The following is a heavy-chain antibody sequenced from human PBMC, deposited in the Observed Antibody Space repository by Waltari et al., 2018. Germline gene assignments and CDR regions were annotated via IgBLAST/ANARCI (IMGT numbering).Heavy chain of an antibody. CDR3: ARDQGGYYDSSGRTTYYFDY. J-gene: IGHJ4*02. D-gene: IGHD3-22*01. Sequence: QVQLQESGPGLVKPSETLSLTCTVSGGSISSYYWSWIRQPPAKGLEWIGYIYYSGSTNYNPSLKSRVTISVDTSKNQFSLKLSSVTAADTAVYYCARDQGGYYDSSGRTTYYFDYWGQGTLVTVSS. CDR1: GGSISSYY. V-gene: IGHV4-59*01. CDR2: IYYSGST.